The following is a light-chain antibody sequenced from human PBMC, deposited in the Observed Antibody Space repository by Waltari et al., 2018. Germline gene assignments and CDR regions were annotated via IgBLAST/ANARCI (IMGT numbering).Light chain of an antibody. CDR1: ALPKQY. V-gene: IGLV3-25*03. J-gene: IGLJ2*01. Sequence: SYELTQPPSVSVSPGQTARITCSGDALPKQYAYWYQQKPGQAPVLVIYNGSERPSGNPERFSGSSSGTTVTLTISVVQAEDEADDYCQSADSSGTFVLFGGGTKLTVL. CDR2: NGS. CDR3: QSADSSGTFVL.